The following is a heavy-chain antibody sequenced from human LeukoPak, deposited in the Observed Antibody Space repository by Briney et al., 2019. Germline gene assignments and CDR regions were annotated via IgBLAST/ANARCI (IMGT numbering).Heavy chain of an antibody. CDR3: ATPLFFGVATPY. V-gene: IGHV1-69-2*01. J-gene: IGHJ4*02. D-gene: IGHD3-3*01. CDR1: GYTFTDYY. Sequence: GASVKISCKASGYTFTDYYMHWVQQAPGKGLEWMGRVDPEDGETIYAEKFQGRVTITADTSTDTAYMELSSLRSEDTAVYYCATPLFFGVATPYWGQGTLVTVSS. CDR2: VDPEDGET.